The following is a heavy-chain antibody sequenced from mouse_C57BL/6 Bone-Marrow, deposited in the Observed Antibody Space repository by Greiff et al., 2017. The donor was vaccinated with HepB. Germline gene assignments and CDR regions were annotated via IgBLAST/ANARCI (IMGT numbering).Heavy chain of an antibody. CDR3: AREDYYDYDGWYFDV. CDR1: GYTFTSYW. CDR2: IDPSDSYT. D-gene: IGHD2-4*01. J-gene: IGHJ1*03. V-gene: IGHV1-69*01. Sequence: VQVVESGAELVMPGASVKLSCKASGYTFTSYWMHWVKQRPGQGLEWIGEIDPSDSYTNYNQKFKGKSTLTVDKSSSTAYMQLSSLTSEDSAVYYCAREDYYDYDGWYFDVWGTGTTVTVSS.